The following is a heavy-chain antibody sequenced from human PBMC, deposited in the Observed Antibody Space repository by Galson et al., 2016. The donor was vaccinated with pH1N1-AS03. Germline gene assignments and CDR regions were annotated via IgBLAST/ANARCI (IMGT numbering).Heavy chain of an antibody. CDR2: IIPMLGSA. J-gene: IGHJ6*02. V-gene: IGHV1-69*13. CDR3: ARTSNADPADFYYYGMGI. Sequence: QSGAEVKKPGASVKVSCKASGRTFSSSTVSWVRQAPGQGLEWMGGIIPMLGSANYAQKFHDRVTITADESTSTVFMDLSSLKSEDTAVYYCARTSNADPADFYYYGMGIWGQGTTVTVSS. CDR1: GRTFSSST. D-gene: IGHD4-11*01.